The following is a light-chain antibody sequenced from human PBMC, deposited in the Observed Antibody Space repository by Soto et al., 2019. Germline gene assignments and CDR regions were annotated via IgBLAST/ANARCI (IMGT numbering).Light chain of an antibody. CDR3: QKYGTSWYT. V-gene: IGKV3-20*01. J-gene: IGKJ2*01. CDR2: SPS. Sequence: EAVLTQSPDTLSLSPGQRATLSCRASQSLTRNYLAWYQQKPGQPPRLLFHSPSSWATGIPDRFSASGSGTDFTLTISRLEPEDFAVYYCQKYGTSWYTFGQGTKLEIK. CDR1: QSLTRNY.